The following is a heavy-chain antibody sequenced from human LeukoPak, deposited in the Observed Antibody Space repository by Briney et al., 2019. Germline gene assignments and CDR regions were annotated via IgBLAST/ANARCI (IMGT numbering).Heavy chain of an antibody. J-gene: IGHJ5*02. CDR3: AKDQAIFGVVLS. D-gene: IGHD3-3*01. CDR2: ISGSGGST. V-gene: IGHV3-23*01. CDR1: GFTFSSYA. Sequence: PGASLRLSCAASGFTFSSYAMSWVRQAPGKGLEWVSAISGSGGSTYYADSVKGRFTISRDNSKNTLYLHMNSLRAEDTAVYYCAKDQAIFGVVLSWGQGTLVTVSS.